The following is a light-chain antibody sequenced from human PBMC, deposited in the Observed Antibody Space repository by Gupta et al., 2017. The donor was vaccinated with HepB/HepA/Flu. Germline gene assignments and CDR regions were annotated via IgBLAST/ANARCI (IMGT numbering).Light chain of an antibody. CDR3: QTWATGFRWV. CDR2: VHSDGSH. J-gene: IGLJ3*02. CDR1: SGHSGHA. V-gene: IGLV4-69*01. Sequence: QLVLTQSPSASASLGASVKLTCTLSSGHSGHAVAWHQQHPGKGPRYLMKVHSDGSHIKGVWIPDRFSGSSSGAERYLTISSLQSDDEADYYCQTWATGFRWVFGGGTKLTV.